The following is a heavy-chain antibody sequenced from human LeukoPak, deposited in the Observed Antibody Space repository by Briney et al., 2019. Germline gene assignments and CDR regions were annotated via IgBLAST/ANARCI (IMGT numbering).Heavy chain of an antibody. Sequence: GGSLRLSCAASGFTFSSYGMHWVRQAPGKGLEWVAFIRYDGGNKYYADSVKGRFTISRDNSKNTLYLQMNSLRAEDTAVYYCAKDRIAVAGTLGYFDHWGQGTLVTVSS. CDR2: IRYDGGNK. CDR3: AKDRIAVAGTLGYFDH. D-gene: IGHD6-19*01. J-gene: IGHJ4*02. CDR1: GFTFSSYG. V-gene: IGHV3-30*02.